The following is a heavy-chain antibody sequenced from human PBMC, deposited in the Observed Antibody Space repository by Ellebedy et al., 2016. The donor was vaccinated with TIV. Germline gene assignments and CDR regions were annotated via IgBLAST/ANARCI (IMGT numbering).Heavy chain of an antibody. V-gene: IGHV4-39*01. Sequence: MPGGSLRLSCTVSGGSIGSTTYYWGWVRQPPEKGLEWIGNIYYSGTIYYSPSLKSRITISVDTSKNQFSLKLNSVTAADPAVYYCARMDYNFGRPYDFWGQGIQVTVSS. CDR3: ARMDYNFGRPYDF. J-gene: IGHJ4*02. D-gene: IGHD5-24*01. CDR1: GGSIGSTTYY. CDR2: IYYSGTI.